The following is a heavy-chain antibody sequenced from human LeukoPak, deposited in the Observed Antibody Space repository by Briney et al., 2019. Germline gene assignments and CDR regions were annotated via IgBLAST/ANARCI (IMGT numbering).Heavy chain of an antibody. D-gene: IGHD3-10*01. V-gene: IGHV3-30*18. CDR3: AKDRIEWFGELLSSFDL. CDR1: GFTFSNFG. Sequence: PGGSLRLSCAASGFTFSNFGMHWVRQAPGKGLEWVAVISEDGSNIHYADSVKGRFTISRDNLRNTLFLRTSSVRGEDTAVYYCAKDRIEWFGELLSSFDLWGQGTLVTVSS. J-gene: IGHJ4*02. CDR2: ISEDGSNI.